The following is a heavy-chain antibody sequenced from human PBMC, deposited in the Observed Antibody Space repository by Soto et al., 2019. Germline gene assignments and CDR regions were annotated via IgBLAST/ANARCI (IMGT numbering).Heavy chain of an antibody. CDR2: IYYSGST. CDR3: ARGVEYSYGTDAFDI. CDR1: GGSISSYY. D-gene: IGHD5-18*01. Sequence: SETLSLTCTVSGGSISSYYWSWIRQPPGKGLEWIGYIYYSGSTNYDPSLKSRVTISVDTSKNQFSLKLSSVTAADTAVYYCARGVEYSYGTDAFDIWGQGTMVTVS. V-gene: IGHV4-59*01. J-gene: IGHJ3*02.